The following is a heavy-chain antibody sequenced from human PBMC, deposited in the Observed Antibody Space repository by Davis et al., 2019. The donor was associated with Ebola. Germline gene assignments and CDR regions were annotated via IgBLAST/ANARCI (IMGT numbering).Heavy chain of an antibody. CDR2: IYYTGGT. CDR1: GGSISSYY. Sequence: PSETLSLTCTVSGGSISSYYWSWIRQPPGKGLEWIGYIYYTGGTNYNPSLKSRVTISVDTSKNQFSLKLSSVTAADTAVYYCARGSGGSSSNYYYGMDVWGQGTLVSVSS. D-gene: IGHD6-6*01. V-gene: IGHV4-59*01. CDR3: ARGSGGSSSNYYYGMDV. J-gene: IGHJ6*02.